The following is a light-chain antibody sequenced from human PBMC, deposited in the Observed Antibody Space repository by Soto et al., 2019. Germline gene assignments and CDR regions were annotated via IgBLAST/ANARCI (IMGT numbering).Light chain of an antibody. CDR2: LGS. Sequence: MTQSTLSLPVTPGEPASISCRSSQSLLHSNGYNYLDWYLQKPGQAPQLLIYLGSNRSSGVPDRFSGSGSGTDFTLKISRVEAEDFGIYYCKQYHQTPWTFGQGTKVDIK. CDR3: KQYHQTPWT. J-gene: IGKJ1*01. CDR1: QSLLHSNGYNY. V-gene: IGKV2-28*01.